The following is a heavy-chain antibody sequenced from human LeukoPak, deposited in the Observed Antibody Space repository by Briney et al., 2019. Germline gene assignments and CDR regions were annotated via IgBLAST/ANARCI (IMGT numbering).Heavy chain of an antibody. V-gene: IGHV3-30*18. CDR1: GFTFSSYG. CDR3: ANLPTIFGVVITPTYGY. D-gene: IGHD3-3*01. CDR2: ISYDGSNK. Sequence: PGGSLRLSCAASGFTFSSYGMHWVRQAPGKGLEWVAVISYDGSNKYYADSVKGRFTISRDNSKNTLYLQMNSLRAEDTAVYYCANLPTIFGVVITPTYGYWGQGTLVTVSS. J-gene: IGHJ4*02.